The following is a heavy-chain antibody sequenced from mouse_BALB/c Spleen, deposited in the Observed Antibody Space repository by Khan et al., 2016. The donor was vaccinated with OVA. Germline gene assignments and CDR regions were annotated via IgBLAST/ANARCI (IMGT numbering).Heavy chain of an antibody. CDR2: IYPGGGST. CDR1: GYTFTSYW. J-gene: IGHJ3*01. V-gene: IGHV1S22*01. D-gene: IGHD2-12*01. Sequence: LQQSGSELVRPGASVKLSCKASGYTFTSYWMHWVKQRPGQGLEWIGDIYPGGGSTNYDEKFKSKATLTVDTSSSTAYMQLSSLTSEDSAVYYCTRWSYWFAYWGQGTLVTVSA. CDR3: TRWSYWFAY.